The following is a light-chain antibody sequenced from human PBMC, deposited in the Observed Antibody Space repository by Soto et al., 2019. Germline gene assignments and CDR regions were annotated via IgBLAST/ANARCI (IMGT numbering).Light chain of an antibody. CDR3: CSYAGSSTFGVV. V-gene: IGLV2-23*02. CDR1: SSDVGSYNL. J-gene: IGLJ2*01. CDR2: EVN. Sequence: QSVLTQPASVSGSPGQSITISCTGTSSDVGSYNLVSWYQQHPGKAPKLMIYEVNERPSGVSNRFSGSKSGNTASLTISGLQAEDEADYYCCSYAGSSTFGVVFGGGTKLTVL.